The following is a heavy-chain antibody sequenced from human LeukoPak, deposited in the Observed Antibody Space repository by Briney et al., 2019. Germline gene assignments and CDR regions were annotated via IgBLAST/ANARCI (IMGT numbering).Heavy chain of an antibody. CDR1: GFTFSSYG. D-gene: IGHD1-26*01. V-gene: IGHV3-23*01. CDR3: AKGRVGAMLYFDY. Sequence: GGSLRLSCSASGFTFSSYGMSWVRQAPGKGLEWVSGLSGSGGTTYYVDSVKGRFTISRDNSKNTLYLQMNSLRAEDAAVYYCAKGRVGAMLYFDYWGQGTLVTVSS. J-gene: IGHJ4*02. CDR2: LSGSGGTT.